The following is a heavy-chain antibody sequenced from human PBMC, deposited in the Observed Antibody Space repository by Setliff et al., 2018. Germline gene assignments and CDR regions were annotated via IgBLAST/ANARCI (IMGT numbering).Heavy chain of an antibody. CDR3: VREGVDSRSSTDYRYYMDV. J-gene: IGHJ6*03. D-gene: IGHD3-22*01. CDR2: TIPMFGTT. CDR1: GGTFSSYG. V-gene: IGHV1-69*05. Sequence: SVKVSCKASGGTFSSYGISWVRQAPGQGLEWMGGTIPMFGTTNYARKFQGRVTIITDESTSTAYMQLSSLGSADTAVYYCVREGVDSRSSTDYRYYMDVWGKGTTVTVSS.